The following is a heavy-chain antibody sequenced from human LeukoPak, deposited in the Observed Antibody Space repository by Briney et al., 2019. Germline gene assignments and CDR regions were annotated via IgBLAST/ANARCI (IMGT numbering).Heavy chain of an antibody. CDR1: GGTFSSYA. V-gene: IGHV1-69*05. Sequence: ASVKVSCKASGGTFSSYAISWVRQAPGQGLEWMGGIIPIFGTANYAQKFQGRVTMTRDMSTSTVYMELSSLRSEDTAVYYCARCINYYYYMDVWGKGTTVTISS. D-gene: IGHD3-10*01. CDR3: ARCINYYYYMDV. CDR2: IIPIFGTA. J-gene: IGHJ6*03.